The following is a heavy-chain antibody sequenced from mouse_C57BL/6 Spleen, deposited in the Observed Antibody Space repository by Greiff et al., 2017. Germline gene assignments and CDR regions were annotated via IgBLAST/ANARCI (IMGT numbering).Heavy chain of an antibody. Sequence: EVKLQQSGGGLVQPKGSVTLSCAASGSSFNTYAMNWVRQAPGKGLAWVARISRSSNNNATYYAVSVKDRFTISRDESESMIYLKMNNRKPEDTDMEYCVRHRNARVAKDAMDYGGQGTSVTVSS. J-gene: IGHJ4*01. D-gene: IGHD1-1*01. CDR1: GSSFNTYA. V-gene: IGHV10-1*01. CDR3: VRHRNARVAKDAMDY. CDR2: ISRSSNNNAT.